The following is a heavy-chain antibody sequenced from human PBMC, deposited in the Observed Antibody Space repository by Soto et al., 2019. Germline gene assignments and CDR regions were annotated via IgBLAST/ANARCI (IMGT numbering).Heavy chain of an antibody. V-gene: IGHV4-39*01. CDR3: ARGVLYCSGGSCYSNVPFDY. J-gene: IGHJ4*02. Sequence: SETLSLTCTVSGGSISSSSYYWGWIRQPPGKGLEWIGSIYYSGSTYYNPSLKSRVTISVDTSKNQFSLRLSSVTAADTAVYYCARGVLYCSGGSCYSNVPFDYWGQGTLVTVSS. CDR1: GGSISSSSYY. CDR2: IYYSGST. D-gene: IGHD2-15*01.